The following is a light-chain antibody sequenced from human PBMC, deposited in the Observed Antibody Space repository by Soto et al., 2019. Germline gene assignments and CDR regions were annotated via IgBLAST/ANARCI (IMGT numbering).Light chain of an antibody. V-gene: IGKV3D-15*01. CDR1: QSVSRN. Sequence: EIMMTQSPATLSASPGERVTLSCRARQSVSRNLAWYQQKPGLAPRLLIYGASNRATDIPARFSGSGSGTDFTLTISSLQSEDFSVYYCQQYHKWPLTFGGGTKVEI. CDR2: GAS. J-gene: IGKJ4*01. CDR3: QQYHKWPLT.